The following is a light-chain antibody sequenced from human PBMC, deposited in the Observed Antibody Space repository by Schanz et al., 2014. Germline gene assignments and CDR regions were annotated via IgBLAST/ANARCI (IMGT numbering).Light chain of an antibody. Sequence: SALTQPPPLSGSPGQSVTISCTGTSGDVGSYNHVSWSQQPPGKAPKLMIYDVNNRPSGVSNRFSGSKSGNTASLTISGLQAEDEADYYCSAYTSSSTLVFGGGTKLTV. J-gene: IGLJ2*01. CDR3: SAYTSSSTLV. V-gene: IGLV2-18*02. CDR2: DVN. CDR1: SGDVGSYNH.